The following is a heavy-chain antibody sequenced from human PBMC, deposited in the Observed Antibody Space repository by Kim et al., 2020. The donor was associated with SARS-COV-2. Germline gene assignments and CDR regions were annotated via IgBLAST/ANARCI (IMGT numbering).Heavy chain of an antibody. CDR1: GFTFRSYA. CDR2: VGGSGGST. Sequence: GGSLRLSCEASGFTFRSYAMSWVRQAPGKGLEWVSTVGGSGGSTYYADSVKGRFTLSRDKSKNTLYLQMKSLRAEDTAVYYCAKGGSDHSHTWFDPRGQGTLVTVSS. J-gene: IGHJ5*02. D-gene: IGHD2-21*02. CDR3: AKGGSDHSHTWFDP. V-gene: IGHV3-23*01.